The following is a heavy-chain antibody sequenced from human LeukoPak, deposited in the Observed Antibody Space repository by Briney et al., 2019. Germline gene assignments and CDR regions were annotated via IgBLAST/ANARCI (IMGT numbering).Heavy chain of an antibody. D-gene: IGHD3-3*01. J-gene: IGHJ6*02. V-gene: IGHV4-39*01. CDR2: IYYSGST. CDR1: GGSISSSSYY. Sequence: SETLSLTCTVSGGSISSSSYYWGWIRPPPGKGLEWIGSIYYSGSTYYNPSLKSRVTISVDTSKNQFSLKLSSVTAADTAVYYCARQGERYYDFWSGANYYYGMDVWGQGTTVTVSS. CDR3: ARQGERYYDFWSGANYYYGMDV.